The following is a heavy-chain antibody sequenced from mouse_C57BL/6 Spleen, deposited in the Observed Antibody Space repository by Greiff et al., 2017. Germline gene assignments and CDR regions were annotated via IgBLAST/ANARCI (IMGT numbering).Heavy chain of an antibody. CDR1: GYTFTCYW. J-gene: IGHJ3*01. V-gene: IGHV1-50*01. CDR2: IDPSDSYT. Sequence: SCTASGYTFTCYWMQWVNHRPGQGLEWIGEIDPSDSYTNYNQKFKGKATLTVDTSSSTAYMQLSSLTSEDSAVYYCARRPFAYWGQGTLVTVSA. CDR3: ARRPFAY.